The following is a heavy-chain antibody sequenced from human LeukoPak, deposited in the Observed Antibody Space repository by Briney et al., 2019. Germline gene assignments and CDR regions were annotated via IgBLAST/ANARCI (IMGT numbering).Heavy chain of an antibody. CDR1: GFTFSSYG. CDR2: IWYDGSNK. J-gene: IGHJ4*02. CDR3: ARVVYDILTGYYGPFDY. D-gene: IGHD3-9*01. Sequence: GRSLRLSCAASGFTFSSYGMHWVRQAPGKGLEWEAVIWYDGSNKYYADSVKGRFTISRDNSKNTLYLQMNSLRAEDTAVYYCARVVYDILTGYYGPFDYWGQGTLVTVSS. V-gene: IGHV3-33*01.